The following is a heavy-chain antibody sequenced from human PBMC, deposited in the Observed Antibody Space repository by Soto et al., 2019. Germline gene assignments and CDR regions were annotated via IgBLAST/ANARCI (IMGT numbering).Heavy chain of an antibody. Sequence: GGSLRLSCAASGFTFSSYSMNWVRQAPGKGLEGVSSISSSSSYIYYADSVKGRFTISRDNAKNSLYLQMKSLRADATAVYYCARAPGGGNYYKGAFDIWGQGTMVTVSS. CDR1: GFTFSSYS. J-gene: IGHJ3*02. D-gene: IGHD1-26*01. CDR2: ISSSSSYI. CDR3: ARAPGGGNYYKGAFDI. V-gene: IGHV3-21*01.